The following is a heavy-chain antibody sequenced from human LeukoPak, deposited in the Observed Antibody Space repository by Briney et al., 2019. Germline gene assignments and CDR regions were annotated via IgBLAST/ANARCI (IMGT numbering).Heavy chain of an antibody. D-gene: IGHD2-2*02. V-gene: IGHV4-34*01. CDR1: GGSFSGYY. J-gene: IGHJ6*02. CDR3: ARGGCSSTSCYTRRILSGYGMVV. Sequence: SETLSLTCAVYGGSFSGYYWSWIRQPPGKGLEWIGEINHSGSTSYNPSLKSRVTISLDTSKNQFSLKLSCVTAADAAVYYCARGGCSSTSCYTRRILSGYGMVVWGQGTTVSVCS. CDR2: INHSGST.